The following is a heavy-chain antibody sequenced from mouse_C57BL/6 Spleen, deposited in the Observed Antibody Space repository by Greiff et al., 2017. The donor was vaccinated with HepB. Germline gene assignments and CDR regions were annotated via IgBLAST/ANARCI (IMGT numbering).Heavy chain of an antibody. V-gene: IGHV3-6*01. CDR1: GYSITSGYY. Sequence: EVKLEESGPGLVKPSQSLSLTCSVTGYSITSGYYWNWIRQFPGNKLEWMGYISYDGSNNYNPSLKNRISITRDTSKNQFFLKLNSVTTEDTATYYCARDDGYLAYWGQGTLVTVSA. CDR2: ISYDGSN. CDR3: ARDDGYLAY. J-gene: IGHJ3*01. D-gene: IGHD2-3*01.